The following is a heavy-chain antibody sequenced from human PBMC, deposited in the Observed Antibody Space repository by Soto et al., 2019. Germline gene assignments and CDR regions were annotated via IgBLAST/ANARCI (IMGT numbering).Heavy chain of an antibody. CDR2: ISYDGSNK. CDR3: AKVQPRGDYVYYFDY. CDR1: GFTFSSYG. D-gene: IGHD4-17*01. Sequence: GGSLRLSCAASGFTFSSYGMHWVRQAPGKGLEWVAVISYDGSNKYYADSVKGRFTISRDNSKNTLYLQMNSLRAEDTAVYYCAKVQPRGDYVYYFDYWGQEPWSPSPQ. J-gene: IGHJ4*01. V-gene: IGHV3-30*18.